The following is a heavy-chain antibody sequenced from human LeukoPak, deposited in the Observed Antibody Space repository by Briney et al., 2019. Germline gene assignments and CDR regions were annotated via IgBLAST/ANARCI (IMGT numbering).Heavy chain of an antibody. J-gene: IGHJ4*02. CDR1: GGSISSYY. CDR3: ARGWGVRGVIAFDY. Sequence: SETLSLTCTVSGGSISSYYWSWIRQPPGKGLEWIGYIYYSGSTNFNPSLKSRVTISVDTSKNQFSLKLSSVTAADTAVYYCARGWGVRGVIAFDYWGRGTLVTVSS. V-gene: IGHV4-59*01. D-gene: IGHD3-10*01. CDR2: IYYSGST.